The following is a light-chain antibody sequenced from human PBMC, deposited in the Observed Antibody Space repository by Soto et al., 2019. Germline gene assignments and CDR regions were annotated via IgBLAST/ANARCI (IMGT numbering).Light chain of an antibody. J-gene: IGKJ1*01. CDR3: QQYNSYPWT. CDR2: KAS. Sequence: DIQMTQSPSTLSASVGDRVTITCRASQSISSWLAWYQQKPGKAPKLLIYKASSLESGVPSRFSGSGSGTEFTLTISSLQPDDFANYYCQQYNSYPWTFGQGTTVEIK. CDR1: QSISSW. V-gene: IGKV1-5*03.